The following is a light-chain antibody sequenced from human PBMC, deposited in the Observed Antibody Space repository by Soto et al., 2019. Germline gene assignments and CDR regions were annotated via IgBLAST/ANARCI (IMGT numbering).Light chain of an antibody. J-gene: IGLJ1*01. Sequence: HSVLTQPPSAAGTPGQRVVMSWSGSYSNVGGNTVTWYQQLPGTAPKLLIYDDNKRPSGIPDRFSGSKSGTSATLGITGFQTGDEADYYCGSWDSSLSAYVFGTGTKVTVL. CDR2: DDN. CDR1: YSNVGGNT. CDR3: GSWDSSLSAYV. V-gene: IGLV1-51*01.